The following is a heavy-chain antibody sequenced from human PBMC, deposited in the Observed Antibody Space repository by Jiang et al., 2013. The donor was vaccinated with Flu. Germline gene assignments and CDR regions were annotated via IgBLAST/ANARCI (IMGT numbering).Heavy chain of an antibody. CDR3: ARLRNNWNFAYYYMDV. Sequence: SLTCAISGDSVSRNSAAWNWIRQSPSRGLEWLGRTYYRSKWYNDYAVSVKSRITINPDTSKNQFSLQLNSVTPEDTAVYYCARLRNNWNFAYYYMDVWGKGTTVTVSS. D-gene: IGHD1-7*01. CDR1: GDSVSRNSAA. V-gene: IGHV6-1*01. J-gene: IGHJ6*03. CDR2: TYYRSKWYN.